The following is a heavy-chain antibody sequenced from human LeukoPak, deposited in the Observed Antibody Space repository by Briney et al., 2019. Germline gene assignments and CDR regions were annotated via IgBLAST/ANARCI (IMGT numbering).Heavy chain of an antibody. D-gene: IGHD5-24*01. CDR2: IYCSGST. CDR3: ARVSVEMATIPSQPYYFDY. V-gene: IGHV4-39*07. CDR1: GGSISSSSYY. J-gene: IGHJ4*02. Sequence: SETLSLTCTVSGGSISSSSYYWGWIRHPPGKGLEGIGSIYCSGSTYHNPSLKSRVTISVDTSKNQFSLKLSSVTAADTAVYYCARVSVEMATIPSQPYYFDYWGQGTLVTVSS.